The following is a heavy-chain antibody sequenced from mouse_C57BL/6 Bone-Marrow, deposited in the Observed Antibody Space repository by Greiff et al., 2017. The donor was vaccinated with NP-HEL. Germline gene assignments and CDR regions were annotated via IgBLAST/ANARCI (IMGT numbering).Heavy chain of an antibody. CDR3: ASLRWWYFDV. Sequence: EVQLQQSGPVLVKPGASVKMSCKASGYTFTDYYMNWVKQSHGKSLEWIGVINPYNGGTSYNQKFKGKATLTVDKSSSTAYMELNSLTSEDSAVYYCASLRWWYFDVWGTGTTVTVSS. J-gene: IGHJ1*03. V-gene: IGHV1-19*01. D-gene: IGHD1-1*01. CDR1: GYTFTDYY. CDR2: INPYNGGT.